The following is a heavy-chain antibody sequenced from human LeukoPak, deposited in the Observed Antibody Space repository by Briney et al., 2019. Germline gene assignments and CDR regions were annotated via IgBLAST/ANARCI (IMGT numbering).Heavy chain of an antibody. Sequence: SETLSLTCTVSGGSISSYYWSWIRQPPGKGLEWIGSIYYSGSTYYNPSLKSRVTISVDTSKNQFSLKLSSVTAADTAVYYCARVVSYYYGSGSRRDFDYWGQGTLVTVSS. CDR1: GGSISSYY. J-gene: IGHJ4*02. V-gene: IGHV4-59*12. CDR3: ARVVSYYYGSGSRRDFDY. D-gene: IGHD3-10*01. CDR2: IYYSGST.